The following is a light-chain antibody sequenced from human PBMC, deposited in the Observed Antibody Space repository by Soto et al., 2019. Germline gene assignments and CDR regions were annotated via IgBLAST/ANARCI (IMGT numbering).Light chain of an antibody. CDR1: QSISSY. Sequence: DLQMTQSPSSLSASVGDRVTITCRASQSISSYLNWYQQKPGKAPKLLIYAASSLQGGVPSRFSGSGSGTDFTLTISSLQPEDFATYYCQQSYSTPPSTFGQGTKLEIK. V-gene: IGKV1-39*01. J-gene: IGKJ2*02. CDR3: QQSYSTPPST. CDR2: AAS.